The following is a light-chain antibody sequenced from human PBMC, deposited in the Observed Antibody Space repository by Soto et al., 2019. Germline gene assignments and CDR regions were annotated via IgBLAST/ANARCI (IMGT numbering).Light chain of an antibody. CDR2: AAS. Sequence: DIQMTQSPSSLYASVGDRVTITCLASQSISSYLNWYQQKPGKAPKLLIYAASSLQSGVPSRFSGSGSGTDFTLTISSLQPEDFATYYCQQSYSTSITFGQGTRLEI. V-gene: IGKV1-39*01. J-gene: IGKJ5*01. CDR1: QSISSY. CDR3: QQSYSTSIT.